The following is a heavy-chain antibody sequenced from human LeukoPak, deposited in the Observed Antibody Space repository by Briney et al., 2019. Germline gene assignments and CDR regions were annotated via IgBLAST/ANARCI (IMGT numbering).Heavy chain of an antibody. CDR2: IYYSGST. CDR3: ARGFSSAPKHDMHV. V-gene: IGHV4-39*07. Sequence: SETLSLTCTVSGGSISSSSYYWGWIRQPPGKGLEWIGSIYYSGSTNYNPSLKSRVTISIDTSKNQFSLKLNSVTAADTAVYYCARGFSSAPKHDMHVWGQGTTVTVSS. J-gene: IGHJ6*02. CDR1: GGSISSSSYY.